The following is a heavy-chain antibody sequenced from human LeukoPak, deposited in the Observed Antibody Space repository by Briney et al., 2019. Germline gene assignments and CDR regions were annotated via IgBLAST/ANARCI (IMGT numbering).Heavy chain of an antibody. CDR1: GFTFSSYS. CDR2: ISSSSTYI. V-gene: IGHV3-21*01. CDR3: AKDSNWAFWFDP. J-gene: IGHJ5*02. Sequence: GGSLRLSCAASGFTFSSYSMNWVRQAPGKGLEWVSSISSSSTYIYYADSVKGRFTISRDNAKNSLYLQMNSLRAEDTAVYYCAKDSNWAFWFDPWGQGTLVTVSS. D-gene: IGHD7-27*01.